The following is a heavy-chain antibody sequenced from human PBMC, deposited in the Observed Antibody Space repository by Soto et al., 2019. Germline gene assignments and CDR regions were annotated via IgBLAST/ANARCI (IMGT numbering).Heavy chain of an antibody. V-gene: IGHV3-23*01. D-gene: IGHD1-7*01. CDR2: ISGSGGST. CDR3: AKDSGLITGTTFDY. J-gene: IGHJ4*02. Sequence: GGSLRLSCAASGFTFSSYAMSWVRQAPGKGLEWVSAISGSGGSTYYADSVKGRFTISRDNSKNTLYLQMNSLRAEDTAVYYSAKDSGLITGTTFDYWGQGTLVTVSS. CDR1: GFTFSSYA.